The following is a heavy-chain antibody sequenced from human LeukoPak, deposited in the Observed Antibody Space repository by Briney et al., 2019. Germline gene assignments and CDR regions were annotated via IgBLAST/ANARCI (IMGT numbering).Heavy chain of an antibody. V-gene: IGHV3-13*05. J-gene: IGHJ3*02. CDR1: GSTFSSYD. CDR3: AGQARPGYAEGAFDI. CDR2: ISTAGDP. Sequence: GGSLRLSCTASGSTFSSYDMHWLRQDKGKGLEWVSAISTAGDPYYLGSVKGRFTISRENAKNSFYLQMNSLRAGDTAVYYCAGQARPGYAEGAFDIWGQRTIDRVSS. D-gene: IGHD3-16*01.